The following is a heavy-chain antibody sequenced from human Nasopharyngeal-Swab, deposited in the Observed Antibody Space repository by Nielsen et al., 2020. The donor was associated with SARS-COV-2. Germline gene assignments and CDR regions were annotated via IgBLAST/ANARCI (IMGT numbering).Heavy chain of an antibody. J-gene: IGHJ6*02. CDR1: GGSFSCYY. D-gene: IGHD4-17*01. CDR2: INHSGST. V-gene: IGHV4-34*01. CDR3: ARGSLGSFSTVTRIYGMDV. Sequence: SQTLSLTCAVYGGSFSCYYWSWIRQPPGKGLEWIGEINHSGSTNYNPSLKSRVTISVDTSKNQFSLKLSSVTAADTAVYYCARGSLGSFSTVTRIYGMDVWGQGTTVTVSS.